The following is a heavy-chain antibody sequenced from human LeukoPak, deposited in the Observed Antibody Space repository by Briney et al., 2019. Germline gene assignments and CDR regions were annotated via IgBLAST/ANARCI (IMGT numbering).Heavy chain of an antibody. V-gene: IGHV4-39*07. CDR1: GGSISSSTYY. J-gene: IGHJ6*03. CDR3: ARDPGSWYGPGHYYYYMDV. CDR2: IYYSGTT. Sequence: PSETLSLTCTVSGGSISSSTYYWGWIRQPPGKGLEWIGTIYYSGTTYYSPSLKSRVTISVDTSKNQFSLKLSPVTAADTAVYYCARDPGSWYGPGHYYYYMDVWGKGTTVTVSS. D-gene: IGHD6-13*01.